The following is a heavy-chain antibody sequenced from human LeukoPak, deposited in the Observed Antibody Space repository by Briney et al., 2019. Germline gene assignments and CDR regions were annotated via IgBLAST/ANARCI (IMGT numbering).Heavy chain of an antibody. CDR1: GGYVGNAGYY. J-gene: IGHJ4*02. Sequence: SETLSLTCSVSGGYVGNAGYYWSWIRQPPGGGLEWIGYIYYIRNTNYNPSLKSRVTMSLDPSKNEFSLRLNSVTAADTAVYCCARTQSQSGSYRYYFGYWGQGTLVTVSS. D-gene: IGHD1-26*01. CDR3: ARTQSQSGSYRYYFGY. V-gene: IGHV4-61*08. CDR2: IYYIRNT.